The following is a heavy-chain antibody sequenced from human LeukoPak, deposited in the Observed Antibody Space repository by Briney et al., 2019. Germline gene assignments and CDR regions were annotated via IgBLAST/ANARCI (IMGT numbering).Heavy chain of an antibody. D-gene: IGHD2-2*02. CDR1: GGSISSSSYY. CDR3: ARLVGPGDCSSTSCYTLSSDNWFDP. V-gene: IGHV4-39*07. CDR2: IYYSGST. Sequence: SETLSLTCTVSGGSISSSSYYWGWIRQPPGKGLEWIGSIYYSGSTYYNPSLKSRVTISVDTSKNQFSLKLSSVTAADTAVYYCARLVGPGDCSSTSCYTLSSDNWFDPWGQGTLVTVSS. J-gene: IGHJ5*02.